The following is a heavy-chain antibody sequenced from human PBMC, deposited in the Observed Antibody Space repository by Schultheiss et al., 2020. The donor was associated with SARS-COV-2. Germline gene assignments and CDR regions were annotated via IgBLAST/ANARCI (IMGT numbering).Heavy chain of an antibody. J-gene: IGHJ6*02. Sequence: ASVKVSCKASGGTFSSYAISWVRQAPGQGLEWMGWINPNSAATRSAQKFQGRVTMTRDTSISTAYMELRRLTSDDTAVYYCARADRDYYYYGKDVWGQGTLVTVSS. V-gene: IGHV1-2*02. CDR1: GGTFSSYA. CDR2: INPNSAAT. CDR3: ARADRDYYYYGKDV. D-gene: IGHD1-14*01.